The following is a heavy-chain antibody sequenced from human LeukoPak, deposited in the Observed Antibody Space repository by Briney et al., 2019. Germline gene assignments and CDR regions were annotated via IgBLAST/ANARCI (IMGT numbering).Heavy chain of an antibody. CDR1: GFTFSSYS. Sequence: GGSLRLSCAASGFTFSSYSMNWVRQAPGKGLEWVSSISSSSSYIYCADSVKGRFTISRDNAKNSLYLQMNSLRAEDTAVYYCARAHSSIAAAGDVYYYYMDVWGKGTTVTVSS. V-gene: IGHV3-21*01. D-gene: IGHD6-13*01. CDR3: ARAHSSIAAAGDVYYYYMDV. J-gene: IGHJ6*03. CDR2: ISSSSSYI.